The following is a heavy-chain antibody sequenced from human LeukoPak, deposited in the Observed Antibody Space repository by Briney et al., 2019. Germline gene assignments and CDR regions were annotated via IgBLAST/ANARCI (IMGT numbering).Heavy chain of an antibody. V-gene: IGHV1-2*02. Sequence: ASVKVSRKASGYTFTDYYMHWVRHAPGLGLEWMGWINPHNGGTNYAQNFQGRVTLTRDTSISTAYMDLSRLTFDDTALYYCASNLERGTGWFDPWGQGTLVTVSS. CDR3: ASNLERGTGWFDP. D-gene: IGHD3-16*01. CDR2: INPHNGGT. J-gene: IGHJ5*02. CDR1: GYTFTDYY.